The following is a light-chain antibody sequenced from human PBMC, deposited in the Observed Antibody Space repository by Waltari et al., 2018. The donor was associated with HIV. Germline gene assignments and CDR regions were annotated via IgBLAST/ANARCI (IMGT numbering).Light chain of an antibody. V-gene: IGLV1-44*01. CDR3: AAWDDSLNGPV. J-gene: IGLJ3*02. Sequence: QSVLTQPPSASGTPGQRVTISCSGRSSHIGSNTVNWYQQPPGTAPKLLIYSNNQRPSGVPDRFSGSKSGTSASLAISGLQSEDEADYYCAAWDDSLNGPVFGGGTKLTVL. CDR1: SSHIGSNT. CDR2: SNN.